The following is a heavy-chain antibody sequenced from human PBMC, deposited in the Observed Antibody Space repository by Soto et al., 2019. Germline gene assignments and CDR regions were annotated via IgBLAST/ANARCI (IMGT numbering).Heavy chain of an antibody. CDR2: MNPGSGDT. V-gene: IGHV1-8*02. CDR3: ARMESFGSLNWFDP. Sequence: RASVKVSCKASGYTFTNNDVSWVRQATGQGLEWMGWMNPGSGDTGYAQKFQGRVTMTRDISIATAYMELNSLTSEDTAIYYCARMESFGSLNWFDPWGQGTPVTVSS. D-gene: IGHD5-18*01. CDR1: GYTFTNND. J-gene: IGHJ5*02.